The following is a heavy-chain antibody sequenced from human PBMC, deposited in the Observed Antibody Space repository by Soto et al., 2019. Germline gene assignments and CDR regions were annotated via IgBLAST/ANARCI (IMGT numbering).Heavy chain of an antibody. CDR2: ISANAGNI. CDR1: GFFFNGFD. V-gene: IGHV3-23*01. J-gene: IGHJ4*02. Sequence: GGSLRLSCAASGFFFNGFDMSWVRQAPGMGLEWVSTISANAGNINYAGSVRGRFSISRDSSKNSVDLQMNSMRVEDTAVYFCTKGSIPAVGRVFFESWGQRTLVTVSS. D-gene: IGHD6-13*01. CDR3: TKGSIPAVGRVFFES.